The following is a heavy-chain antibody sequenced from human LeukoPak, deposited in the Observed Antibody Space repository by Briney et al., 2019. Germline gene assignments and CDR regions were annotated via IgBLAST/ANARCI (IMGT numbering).Heavy chain of an antibody. CDR3: AKVPRDSDCY. D-gene: IGHD2-21*02. Sequence: PGGSLRLSCAVSGGTFSAYWMTWVRQSPEKELECVAEINEDGSVKYYVDSMKGRFTISRDNAKNSLYLQMNSLGAEDTAVYYCAKVPRDSDCYWGQGTLVTVSS. J-gene: IGHJ4*02. V-gene: IGHV3-7*01. CDR1: GGTFSAYW. CDR2: INEDGSVK.